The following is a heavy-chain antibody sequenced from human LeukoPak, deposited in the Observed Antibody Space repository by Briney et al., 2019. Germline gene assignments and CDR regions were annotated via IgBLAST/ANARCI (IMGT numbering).Heavy chain of an antibody. J-gene: IGHJ4*02. CDR3: ARVGKMATIGDYFDY. CDR1: GGSISSTSHY. D-gene: IGHD5-24*01. V-gene: IGHV4-39*01. Sequence: PSETLSLTCTVSGGSISSTSHYWGWIRQPPGKGLEWIGSIFYSGSTYYNPSLKSRVTISVDTSKNQFSLKLSSVTASDTAVYYCARVGKMATIGDYFDYWGQGTLVTVSS. CDR2: IFYSGST.